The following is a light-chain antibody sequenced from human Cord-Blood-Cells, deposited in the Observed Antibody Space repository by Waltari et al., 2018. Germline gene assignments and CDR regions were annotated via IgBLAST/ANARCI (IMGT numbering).Light chain of an antibody. Sequence: QSALTQPRSVSGSPGQSVTISCTGTSSDVGGYNYVSWYQQHPGKAPKLIIYNCSKRPSGVPDRFSGSKSGNTASLTISGLQAEDEADYYCCSYAGSYTWVFGGGTKLTVL. J-gene: IGLJ3*02. CDR2: NCS. CDR1: SSDVGGYNY. V-gene: IGLV2-11*01. CDR3: CSYAGSYTWV.